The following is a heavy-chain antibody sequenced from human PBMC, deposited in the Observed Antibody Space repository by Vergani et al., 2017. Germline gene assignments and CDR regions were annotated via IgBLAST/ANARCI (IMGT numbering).Heavy chain of an antibody. J-gene: IGHJ2*01. D-gene: IGHD3-3*01. CDR1: GGSISSGGYY. CDR3: ARDRYYDCWSGYYLEPGHWYFDL. Sequence: QVQLQESGPGLVKPSQTLSLTCTVSGGSISSGGYYWSWIRQHPGKGLEWIGYIYYSGSTYYNPSLKSLVTISVDTSKNQFSLKLSSVTAADTAVYYCARDRYYDCWSGYYLEPGHWYFDLWGRGTLVTVSS. CDR2: IYYSGST. V-gene: IGHV4-31*01.